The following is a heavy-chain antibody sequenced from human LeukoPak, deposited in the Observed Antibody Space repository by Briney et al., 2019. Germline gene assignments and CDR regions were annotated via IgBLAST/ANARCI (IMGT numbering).Heavy chain of an antibody. CDR2: IKQDGSET. CDR1: GFTFSSYW. CDR3: AHGSMYQLDY. J-gene: IGHJ4*02. V-gene: IGHV3-7*03. D-gene: IGHD2-2*01. Sequence: GGSLRLSCAVSGFTFSSYWMSWVRQAPGKGLEWVANIKQDGSETHYVDSVKGRFTISRDNAKNSLYLQMNSLRAEDTAVYYCAHGSMYQLDYWGQGTLVTVSS.